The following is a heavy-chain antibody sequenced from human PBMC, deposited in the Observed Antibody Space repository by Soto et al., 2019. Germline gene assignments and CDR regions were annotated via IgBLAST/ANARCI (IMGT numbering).Heavy chain of an antibody. J-gene: IGHJ4*02. CDR2: IYYSGST. CDR3: ARHSGDILTGYYNY. CDR1: GGSISSYY. V-gene: IGHV4-59*08. Sequence: SETLSLTCTVSGGSISSYYWSWIRQPPGKGLEWIGYIYYSGSTNYNPSLKSRVTISVDTSKNQFSLMLSSVTAADTAVYYCARHSGDILTGYYNYWGQGTLVTVSS. D-gene: IGHD3-9*01.